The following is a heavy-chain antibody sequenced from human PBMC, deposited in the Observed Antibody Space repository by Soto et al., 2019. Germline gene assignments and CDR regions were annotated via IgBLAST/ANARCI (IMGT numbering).Heavy chain of an antibody. Sequence: QVQLQESGPGLVKPSQTLSLTCTVSGGSIRSGDYFWSWIRQSPGQGLEWLGYISSIGSTYYNPSPKNPVSVSRDTSKNHFSLQLSSETTTDTAVYYCARGLVIRPNYYHGMDVWGQGTTVTVSS. CDR1: GGSIRSGDYF. V-gene: IGHV4-30-4*01. CDR3: ARGLVIRPNYYHGMDV. CDR2: ISSIGST. D-gene: IGHD3-9*01. J-gene: IGHJ6*02.